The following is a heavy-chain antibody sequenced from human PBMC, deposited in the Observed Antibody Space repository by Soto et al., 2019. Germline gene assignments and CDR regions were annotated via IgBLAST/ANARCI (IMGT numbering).Heavy chain of an antibody. CDR1: GYTFTSYA. CDR3: ARAAYYYESSGYYPGDY. D-gene: IGHD3-22*01. CDR2: INAGNGNT. V-gene: IGHV1-3*01. Sequence: ASVKVSCKASGYTFTSYAMHWVRQAPGQRLEWMGWINAGNGNTKNSQKFQGRVTITRDTSASTAYMEMSSLRSEDTAVYYCARAAYYYESSGYYPGDYWGQGTLVTVSS. J-gene: IGHJ4*02.